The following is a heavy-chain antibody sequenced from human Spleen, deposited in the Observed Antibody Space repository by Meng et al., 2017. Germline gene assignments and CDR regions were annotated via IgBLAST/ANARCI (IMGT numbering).Heavy chain of an antibody. J-gene: IGHJ4*02. Sequence: GESLKTSCAASGFTVSHHYMSWVRQAPGKGLEWVSVIYSGGNTYYADSVKGRFTISRDNSKNTVFLQVNSLRGEDTVVYYCARSPIEKYDLSALPLVYWGQGTLVTVSS. CDR2: IYSGGNT. CDR3: ARSPIEKYDLSALPLVY. CDR1: GFTVSHHY. V-gene: IGHV3-66*02. D-gene: IGHD3-16*01.